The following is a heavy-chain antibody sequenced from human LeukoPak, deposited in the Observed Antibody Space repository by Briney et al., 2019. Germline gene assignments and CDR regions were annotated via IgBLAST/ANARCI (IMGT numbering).Heavy chain of an antibody. V-gene: IGHV1-8*03. CDR1: GYTFTSYD. Sequence: SVKVSCKASGYTFTSYDINWVRQATGQGLEWMGWMNPNSGNTGYAQKFQGRVTITADESTSTAYMELCSLRSEDTAVYYCARALVGSTGVFDHWGQGTLVTVSS. CDR3: ARALVGSTGVFDH. CDR2: MNPNSGNT. J-gene: IGHJ4*02. D-gene: IGHD3-10*01.